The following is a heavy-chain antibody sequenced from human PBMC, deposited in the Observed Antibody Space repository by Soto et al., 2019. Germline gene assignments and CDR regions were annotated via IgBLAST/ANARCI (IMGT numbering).Heavy chain of an antibody. J-gene: IGHJ6*03. CDR3: ARDGYCSSTSCWYYYYYYMDV. Sequence: GGSLRLSCAASGFTLSSYSMNWVRQAPGKGLEWVSSISSSSSYIYYADSVKGRFTISRDNAKNSLYLQMNSLRAEDTAVYYCARDGYCSSTSCWYYYYYYMDVWGKGTTVTVSS. CDR2: ISSSSSYI. D-gene: IGHD2-2*01. CDR1: GFTLSSYS. V-gene: IGHV3-21*01.